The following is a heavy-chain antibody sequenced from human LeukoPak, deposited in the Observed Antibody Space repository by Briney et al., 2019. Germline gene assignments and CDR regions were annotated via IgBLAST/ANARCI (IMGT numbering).Heavy chain of an antibody. CDR2: ISSNGGST. J-gene: IGHJ4*02. V-gene: IGHV3-64D*06. CDR1: GFTFSSYA. Sequence: PGGSLRPSCSASGFTFSSYAMHWVRQAPGKGLEYVSAISSNGGSTYYADSVKGRFTISRDNSKNTLYLQMSSLRAEDTAVYYCATMIVMVINMGTFDYWGQGTLVTVSS. D-gene: IGHD3-22*01. CDR3: ATMIVMVINMGTFDY.